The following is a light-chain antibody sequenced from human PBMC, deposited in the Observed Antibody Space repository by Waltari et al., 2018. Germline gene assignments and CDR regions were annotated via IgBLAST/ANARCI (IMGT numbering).Light chain of an antibody. CDR2: RNN. J-gene: IGLJ3*02. Sequence: QSVLTQPPAASGTPGQRVTMSCSGGSSNIGSGYVYWYQQLPGTAPKLPLFRNNPRPSGVPDRVSGSKSGTSASLAISGLRSEDEADYYCASWDDSLRGVVFGGGTKLTVL. CDR1: SSNIGSGY. CDR3: ASWDDSLRGVV. V-gene: IGLV1-47*01.